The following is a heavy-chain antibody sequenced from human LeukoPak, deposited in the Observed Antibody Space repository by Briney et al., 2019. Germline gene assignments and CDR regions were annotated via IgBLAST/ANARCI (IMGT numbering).Heavy chain of an antibody. J-gene: IGHJ6*02. CDR1: GFTVSSYY. D-gene: IGHD5-18*01. CDR2: MYSGGTT. V-gene: IGHV3-53*01. Sequence: GGSLRLSCAASGFTVSSYYMRWVRQAPGKGLEWVSVMYSGGTTYYADSVKGRFTISRDNSKNTLYLQMNSLRAEDTAVYYCAREELWGAGNGMDVWGQGTTVTVSS. CDR3: AREELWGAGNGMDV.